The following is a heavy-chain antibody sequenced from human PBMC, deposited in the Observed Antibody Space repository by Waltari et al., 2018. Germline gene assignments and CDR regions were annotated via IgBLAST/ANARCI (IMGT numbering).Heavy chain of an antibody. CDR1: GFTLSSYA. J-gene: IGHJ6*02. Sequence: GFTLSSYAMHWVRQAPGKGLEWVAVISYDGSNKYYADSVKGRFTISRDNSKNTLYLQMNSLRAEDTAVYYCARVGPAATGVATYYYGMDVWGQGTTVTVSS. V-gene: IGHV3-30*01. D-gene: IGHD2-2*01. CDR2: ISYDGSNK. CDR3: ARVGPAATGVATYYYGMDV.